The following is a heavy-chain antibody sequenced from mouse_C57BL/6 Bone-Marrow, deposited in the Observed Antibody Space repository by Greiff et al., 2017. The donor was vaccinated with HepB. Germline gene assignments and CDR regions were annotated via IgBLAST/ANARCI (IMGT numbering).Heavy chain of an antibody. CDR1: GYTFTDYN. J-gene: IGHJ1*03. CDR2: INPNNGGT. Sequence: DVQLQESGPELVKPGASVKIPCKASGYTFTDYNMDWVKQSHGKSLEWIGDINPNNGGTIYNQKFKGKATLTVDKSSSTAYMELRSLTSEDTAVYYCARSDDYDGGYFDVWGTGTTVTVSS. V-gene: IGHV1-18*01. D-gene: IGHD2-4*01. CDR3: ARSDDYDGGYFDV.